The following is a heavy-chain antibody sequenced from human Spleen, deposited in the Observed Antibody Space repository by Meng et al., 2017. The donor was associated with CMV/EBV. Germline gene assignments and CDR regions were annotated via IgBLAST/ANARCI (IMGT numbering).Heavy chain of an antibody. J-gene: IGHJ3*01. CDR3: ARESEQIADNAFHL. V-gene: IGHV4-39*07. CDR1: GGSISGTSDY. CDR2: VHYSGRT. D-gene: IGHD1/OR15-1a*01. Sequence: LETLSLTCSVSGGSISGTSDYWGWIRQPPGKGLEWIVSVHYSGRTYYNLSLKSRLITSVDTSKNQFSLKLSSVTAADTAIYYCARESEQIADNAFHLWGLGTMVTVSS.